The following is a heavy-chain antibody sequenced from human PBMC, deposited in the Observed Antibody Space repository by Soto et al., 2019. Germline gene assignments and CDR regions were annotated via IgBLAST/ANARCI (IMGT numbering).Heavy chain of an antibody. J-gene: IGHJ5*02. Sequence: EVQLVESGGGLVQPGGSLRLTCAASGFTFSSYWMHWVRQAPGKGLVWVSRINSDGSSTTYADSVKGRFTISRDNAKKKLYLQMNSLRAEDTAVYYCATSGKYYMSWFDPWGQGTLVTVSS. CDR3: ATSGKYYMSWFDP. CDR1: GFTFSSYW. CDR2: INSDGSST. V-gene: IGHV3-74*01. D-gene: IGHD1-26*01.